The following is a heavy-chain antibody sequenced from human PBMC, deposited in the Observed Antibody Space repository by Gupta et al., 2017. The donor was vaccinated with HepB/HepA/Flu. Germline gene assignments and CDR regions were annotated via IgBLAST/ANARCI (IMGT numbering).Heavy chain of an antibody. CDR3: VRDHCTTPTCHTESHMEV. J-gene: IGHJ6*03. CDR1: GFTFTNYA. D-gene: IGHD2-2*02. CDR2: IGGDGCDI. Sequence: EEHLLESGGGLVQPVGALVLSCVASGFTFTNYAMTWVRQAPGRRLGWVSEIGGDGCDINYAASVRGRITVSRDNSRNTLYLHINSLRAEDTATYYCVRDHCTTPTCHTESHMEVWGKGTTVTVSS. V-gene: IGHV3-23*01.